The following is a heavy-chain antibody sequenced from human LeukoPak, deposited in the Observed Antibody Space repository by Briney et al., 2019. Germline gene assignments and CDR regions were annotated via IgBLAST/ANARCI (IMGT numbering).Heavy chain of an antibody. CDR1: GYTFTSYG. V-gene: IGHV1-18*01. Sequence: GASVKVSCKASGYTFTSYGISWVRQAPGQGLEWMGWISAYNGNTNYAQKLQGRVTMTTDTSTSTAYMELRSLRSDDTAVYYCARELVGDYVFGYFQHWGQGTLVTVSS. D-gene: IGHD4-17*01. CDR3: ARELVGDYVFGYFQH. J-gene: IGHJ1*01. CDR2: ISAYNGNT.